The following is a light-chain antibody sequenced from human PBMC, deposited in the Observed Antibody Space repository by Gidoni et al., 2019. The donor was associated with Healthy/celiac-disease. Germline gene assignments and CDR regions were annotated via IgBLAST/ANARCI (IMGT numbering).Light chain of an antibody. V-gene: IGKV3-11*01. CDR3: QQRSNWPPYT. CDR2: DAS. CDR1: QSVSSY. J-gene: IGKJ2*01. Sequence: PGERATLSCRASQSVSSYLAWYQQKPGQAPRLLIYDASNRATGIPARFSGSGSGTDFTLTISSLEPEDFAVYYCQQRSNWPPYTFGQGTKLEIK.